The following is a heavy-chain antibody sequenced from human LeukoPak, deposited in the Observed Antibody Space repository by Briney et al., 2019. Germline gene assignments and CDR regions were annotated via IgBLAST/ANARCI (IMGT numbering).Heavy chain of an antibody. J-gene: IGHJ4*02. CDR2: ISYDGSNK. D-gene: IGHD3-22*01. V-gene: IGHV3-30-3*01. CDR3: ARSYDSSGYYHFDY. CDR1: GFTFSSYW. Sequence: GGSLRLSCAASGFTFSSYWMHWVRQAPGKGLEWVAVISYDGSNKYFADSVKGRFTVSRDNSRNTLYLQMNSLRAEDTAVYYCARSYDSSGYYHFDYWGQGTLVTVSS.